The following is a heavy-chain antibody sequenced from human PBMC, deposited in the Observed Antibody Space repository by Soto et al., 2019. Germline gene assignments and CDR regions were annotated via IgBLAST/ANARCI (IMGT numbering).Heavy chain of an antibody. CDR3: ARFDYGDYTLDY. J-gene: IGHJ4*02. D-gene: IGHD4-17*01. V-gene: IGHV3-30*03. Sequence: PGGSLRLSXAASGFTFSSYGMHWVRQAPGKGLEWVAVISYDGSNKYYADSVKGRFTISRDNSKNTLYLQMNSLRAEDTAVYYCARFDYGDYTLDYWGQGTLVTVSS. CDR2: ISYDGSNK. CDR1: GFTFSSYG.